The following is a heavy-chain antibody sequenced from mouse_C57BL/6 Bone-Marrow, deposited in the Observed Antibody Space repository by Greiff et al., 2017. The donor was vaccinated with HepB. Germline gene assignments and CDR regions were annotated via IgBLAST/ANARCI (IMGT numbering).Heavy chain of an antibody. CDR3: ARYHSHYYGSNYAMDY. CDR2: IYPGSGST. D-gene: IGHD1-1*01. J-gene: IGHJ4*01. Sequence: QVQLQQPGAELVKPGASVKMSCKASGYTFTSYWITWVKQRPGQGLEWIGDIYPGSGSTNYNEKFKSKATLTVDTSSSTAYMQLSSLTSEDSAVYYCARYHSHYYGSNYAMDYWGQGTSVTVSS. CDR1: GYTFTSYW. V-gene: IGHV1-55*01.